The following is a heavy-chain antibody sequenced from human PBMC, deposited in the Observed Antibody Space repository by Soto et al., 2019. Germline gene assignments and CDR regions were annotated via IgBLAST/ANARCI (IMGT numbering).Heavy chain of an antibody. CDR1: GFTFSNAW. Sequence: GGSLRLSCAASGFTFSNAWMSWVRQAPGKGLEWVGRIKSKTDGGTTDYAAPVKGRFTISRDDSKNTLYLQMNSLKTEDTAVYYCGYCSSTSRQRRGLFCYHYYYMDVWGKGTTVTVSS. CDR2: IKSKTDGGTT. J-gene: IGHJ6*03. D-gene: IGHD2-2*01. CDR3: GYCSSTSRQRRGLFCYHYYYMDV. V-gene: IGHV3-15*01.